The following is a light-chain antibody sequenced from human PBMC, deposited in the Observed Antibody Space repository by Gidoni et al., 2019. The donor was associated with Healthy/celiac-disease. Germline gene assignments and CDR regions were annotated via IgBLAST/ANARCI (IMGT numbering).Light chain of an antibody. Sequence: DIQMTQSPSSLSASVGDRVTITCRASQGVRNDVSWYQQIPGRAPQRLIYAASTLHSGVPSRFSGSGFGTEFTLTISRLQPEDFAIYYCLQHNTYPPYTFGQGTKLEIK. CDR1: QGVRND. V-gene: IGKV1-17*01. CDR2: AAS. CDR3: LQHNTYPPYT. J-gene: IGKJ2*01.